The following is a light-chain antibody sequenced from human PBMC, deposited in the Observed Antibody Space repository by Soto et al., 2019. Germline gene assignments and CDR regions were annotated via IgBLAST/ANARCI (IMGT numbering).Light chain of an antibody. CDR2: SNN. Sequence: QSVLTQPPSASGTPGQRVTISCSGSSSNIGSNTVNWYQQLPGTAPKLLIYSNNQRPPGVPDRFSGSKSGTSASLAISGLQSEDEADYYCAAWDDSLKGAVFGGGTQLTVL. CDR3: AAWDDSLKGAV. J-gene: IGLJ7*01. V-gene: IGLV1-44*01. CDR1: SSNIGSNT.